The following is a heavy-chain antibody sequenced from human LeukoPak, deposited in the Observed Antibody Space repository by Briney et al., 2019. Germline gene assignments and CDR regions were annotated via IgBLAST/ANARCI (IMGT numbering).Heavy chain of an antibody. Sequence: GGSLRLSCTASGFTFGDYAMTWFRQAPGKGLEWVGFIRSNTYGGTTEYAASVKGRFTISRDDSKSIAYLQMNSLKTEDTAVYYCTRGGAPCNYIAAAAYWGQGTLVTVSS. V-gene: IGHV3-49*03. CDR1: GFTFGDYA. CDR2: IRSNTYGGTT. J-gene: IGHJ4*02. D-gene: IGHD6-13*01. CDR3: TRGGAPCNYIAAAAY.